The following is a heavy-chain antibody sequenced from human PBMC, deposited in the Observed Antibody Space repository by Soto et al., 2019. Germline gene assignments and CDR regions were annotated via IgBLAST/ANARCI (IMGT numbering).Heavy chain of an antibody. CDR2: IYYSGST. D-gene: IGHD5-18*01. J-gene: IGHJ4*02. Sequence: PSKTLSVTWTVSGGSISSSSYDWGWIRQPPGKGLEWIGSIYYSGSTYYNPSLKSRVTLSVDTSKNQFSLKLSSVTAADTAVYYCASRTPGEGRIQLWGFDYWGQGTLVTVSS. V-gene: IGHV4-39*01. CDR1: GGSISSSSYD. CDR3: ASRTPGEGRIQLWGFDY.